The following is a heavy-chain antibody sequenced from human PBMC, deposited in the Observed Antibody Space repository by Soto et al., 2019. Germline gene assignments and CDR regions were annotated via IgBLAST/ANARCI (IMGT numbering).Heavy chain of an antibody. V-gene: IGHV4-4*07. D-gene: IGHD3-3*01. CDR1: GGSISTYF. CDR2: INTSGNT. Sequence: SETLSLTCPVSGGSISTYFCNWIRQPAGEGMEWIGRINTSGNTNYSPSLKSRVTISVDTSKNQFSLKLSSVTAADTAVYYCARGGHDFWSGPFDFWGQGTLVTVSS. J-gene: IGHJ4*02. CDR3: ARGGHDFWSGPFDF.